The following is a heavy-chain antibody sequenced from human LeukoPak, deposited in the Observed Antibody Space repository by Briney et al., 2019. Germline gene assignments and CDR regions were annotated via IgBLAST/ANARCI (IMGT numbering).Heavy chain of an antibody. V-gene: IGHV3-9*01. CDR1: GFTLDDYA. CDR2: ISWNRGSI. J-gene: IGHJ4*02. Sequence: PGGSLRLSCAAPGFTLDDYAMHWVRQAPGKGLEWVSGISWNRGSIGYADSVKGRFTISREKDKNSLSLQMNSLRAEDTALYYCAKARVGATELIDYWGQGTLVTVSS. CDR3: AKARVGATELIDY. D-gene: IGHD1-26*01.